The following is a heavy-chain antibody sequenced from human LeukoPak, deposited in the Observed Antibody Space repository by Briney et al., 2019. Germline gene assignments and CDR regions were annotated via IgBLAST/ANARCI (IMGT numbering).Heavy chain of an antibody. D-gene: IGHD3-3*01. V-gene: IGHV4-34*01. CDR2: ISHSGST. CDR1: GGSISSYY. CDR3: ARHWRITIFGVVNYNWFDP. J-gene: IGHJ5*02. Sequence: PSENLSLTCTVSGGSISSYYWSWIRQPPGKGLEWIGEISHSGSTNYNPSLKSRVTISVDTSKNQFSLKLSSVTAADAAVYYCARHWRITIFGVVNYNWFDPWGQGTLVTVSS.